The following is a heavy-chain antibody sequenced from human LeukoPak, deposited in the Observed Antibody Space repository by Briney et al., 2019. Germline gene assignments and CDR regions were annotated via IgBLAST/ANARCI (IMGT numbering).Heavy chain of an antibody. J-gene: IGHJ6*03. CDR1: GGSISSYY. V-gene: IGHV4-4*07. CDR3: ARDGYGSSSWYYYYMDV. Sequence: SETLSLTCTVSGGSISSYYWSWVRQPAGKGLEWIGRIYTSGSTNYNPSLKSRVTMSVDTSKNQFSLKLSSVTAADTAVYYCARDGYGSSSWYYYYMDVWGKGTTVTVSS. D-gene: IGHD6-13*01. CDR2: IYTSGST.